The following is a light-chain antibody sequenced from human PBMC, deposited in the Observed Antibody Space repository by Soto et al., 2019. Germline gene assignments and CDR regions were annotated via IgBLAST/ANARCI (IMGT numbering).Light chain of an antibody. J-gene: IGKJ1*01. CDR1: QSISSW. CDR3: QQYNSYSPRA. CDR2: KAS. V-gene: IGKV1-5*03. Sequence: DIQMTQSPSTLSASVGDRVTITCRASQSISSWLAWYQQKPGKAPKLLIYKASNLESGVPSRFSGSGSGTEFTLTISSLQPDDFATYYCQQYNSYSPRAFGQGTKVEIK.